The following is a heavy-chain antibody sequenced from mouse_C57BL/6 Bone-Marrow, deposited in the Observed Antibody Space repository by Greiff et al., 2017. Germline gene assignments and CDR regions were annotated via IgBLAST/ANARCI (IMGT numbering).Heavy chain of an antibody. CDR3: ARDGDYGSSAWFAY. Sequence: VQLVESGGGLVQSGRSLRLSCATSGFTFSDFYMEWVRQAPGKGLEWIAASRNKANDYTTEYSASVKGRFIVSRDTSQSILYLQMNALRAEDTAIYYCARDGDYGSSAWFAYWGQGTLVTVSA. CDR2: SRNKANDYTT. D-gene: IGHD1-1*01. CDR1: GFTFSDFY. J-gene: IGHJ3*01. V-gene: IGHV7-1*01.